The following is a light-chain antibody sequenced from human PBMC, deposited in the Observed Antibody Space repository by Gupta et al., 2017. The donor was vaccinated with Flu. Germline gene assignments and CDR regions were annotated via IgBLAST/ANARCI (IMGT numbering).Light chain of an antibody. CDR2: GAS. V-gene: IGKV3-15*01. CDR3: QQYNYWPGT. CDR1: QSVNSN. J-gene: IGKJ1*01. Sequence: EILMTQSPATLSVSPGERATLSCRASQSVNSNLAWYQQKPGQAPRLLISGASSRATGIPARFSDSGSGTEFTLTISSLQSEDFAVYWCQQYNYWPGTFGQGTKVEVK.